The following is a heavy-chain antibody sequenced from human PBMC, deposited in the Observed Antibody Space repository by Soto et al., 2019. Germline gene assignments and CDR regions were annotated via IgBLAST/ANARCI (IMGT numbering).Heavy chain of an antibody. V-gene: IGHV3-30-3*01. CDR2: ISYDGSNK. J-gene: IGHJ6*02. CDR3: ARTWRPYYYYGMDV. D-gene: IGHD3-3*01. CDR1: GFTFSSYA. Sequence: QVQLVESGGGVVQPGRSLRLSCAASGFTFSSYAMHWVRQAPGKGLEWVAVISYDGSNKYYADSVKGRFTISRDNSKNTLYLHMNSLRAEDTAVYYCARTWRPYYYYGMDVWGQGTTVTVSS.